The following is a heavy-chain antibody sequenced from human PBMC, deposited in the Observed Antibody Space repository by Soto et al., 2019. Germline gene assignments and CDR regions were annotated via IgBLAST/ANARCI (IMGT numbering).Heavy chain of an antibody. CDR2: IYFSGST. CDR1: GGSISSYY. J-gene: IGHJ6*03. D-gene: IGHD3-3*01. V-gene: IGHV4-59*01. Sequence: SETLSLTCTVSGGSISSYYWSWIRQPPGKGLEWIGYIYFSGSTNYNPSLKSRVTISVDTSKNQFSLKLSSVTAADTAVYYCARDYVFWSGYMDVWGKGTTLTVSS. CDR3: ARDYVFWSGYMDV.